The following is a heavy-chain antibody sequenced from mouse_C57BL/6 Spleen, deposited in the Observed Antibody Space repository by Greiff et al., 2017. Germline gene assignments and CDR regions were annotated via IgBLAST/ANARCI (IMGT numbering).Heavy chain of an antibody. CDR3: ARRQLTPFDY. V-gene: IGHV5-9*01. CDR2: ISGGGGNT. D-gene: IGHD3-3*01. J-gene: IGHJ2*01. Sequence: EVQVVESGGGLVKPGGSLKLSCAASGFTFSSYTMSWVRQTPEKRLEWVATISGGGGNTYYPDSVKGRFTISRDNAKNTLYLQMSSLRSEDTALYYCARRQLTPFDYWGQGTTLTVSS. CDR1: GFTFSSYT.